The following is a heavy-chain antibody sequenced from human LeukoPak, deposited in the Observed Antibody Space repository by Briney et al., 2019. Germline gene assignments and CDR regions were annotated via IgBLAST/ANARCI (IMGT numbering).Heavy chain of an antibody. CDR2: ISPTGSTT. CDR3: ARGPSSNWSGLDF. Sequence: GGSLRLSCTASGFSFSGHWMHWARQLPGKGLVWVSRISPTGSTTSYADSVKGRFTVSRDNAKNTLYLQVNNLRAEDTAVYYCARGPSSNWSGLDFWGQGTLVTVSS. V-gene: IGHV3-74*01. D-gene: IGHD6-13*01. CDR1: GFSFSGHW. J-gene: IGHJ4*02.